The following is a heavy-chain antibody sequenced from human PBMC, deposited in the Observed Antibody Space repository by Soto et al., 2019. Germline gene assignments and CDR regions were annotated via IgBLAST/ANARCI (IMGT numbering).Heavy chain of an antibody. CDR1: GGSFSGYD. Sequence: QVQLQQWGAGLLSPSETLSLTCAVYGGSFSGYDWAWIRQSPGGGLGWIGEVNLCKTTDTASLESRATISLDTSKSHFSLNLNSVTAADTAVYYCARATGSSSEYYFDYWGQGTLVIVSS. V-gene: IGHV4-34*04. CDR2: VNLCKT. D-gene: IGHD6-13*01. J-gene: IGHJ4*02. CDR3: ARATGSSSEYYFDY.